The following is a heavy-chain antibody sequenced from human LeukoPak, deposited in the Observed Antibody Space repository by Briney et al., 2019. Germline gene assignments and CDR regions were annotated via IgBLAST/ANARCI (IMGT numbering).Heavy chain of an antibody. CDR1: GYTFTGYY. Sequence: ASVKVSCKASGYTFTGYYMHWVRQAPGQGLEWMGWINPNYGGTNYAQKFQGWVTMTRDTSISTAYMELSRLRSDDTAVYYCARGPQSDDYVWGSYRHLDYWGQGTLVTVSS. CDR2: INPNYGGT. J-gene: IGHJ4*02. D-gene: IGHD3-16*02. V-gene: IGHV1-2*04. CDR3: ARGPQSDDYVWGSYRHLDY.